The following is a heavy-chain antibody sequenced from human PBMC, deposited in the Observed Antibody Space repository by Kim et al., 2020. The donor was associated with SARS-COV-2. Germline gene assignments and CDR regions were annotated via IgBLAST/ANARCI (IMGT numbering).Heavy chain of an antibody. J-gene: IGHJ4*02. CDR3: ARENNWNSQARYYFDY. CDR1: GDSVSSNSAA. V-gene: IGHV6-1*01. D-gene: IGHD1-7*01. CDR2: IYYRSKWYN. Sequence: SQTLSLTCAISGDSVSSNSAAWNWIRQSPSRGLEWLGRIYYRSKWYNDYAVSVKSRITINPDTSKNQFSLQLNSVTPEDTAVYYCARENNWNSQARYYFDYWGQGTLVTVSS.